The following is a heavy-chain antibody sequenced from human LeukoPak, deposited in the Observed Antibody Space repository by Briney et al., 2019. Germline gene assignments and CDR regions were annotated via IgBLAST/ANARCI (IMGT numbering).Heavy chain of an antibody. CDR3: ARTLGYCSGGSCYSSRSYYMDV. J-gene: IGHJ6*03. D-gene: IGHD2-15*01. CDR2: ISSSSSYI. CDR1: GFTFSGYA. V-gene: IGHV3-21*01. Sequence: PGGSLRLSCAASGFTFSGYAMSWVRQAPGKGLEWVSSISSSSSYIYYADSVKGRFTISRDNAKNSLYLQMNSLRAEDTAVYYCARTLGYCSGGSCYSSRSYYMDVWGKGTTVTVSS.